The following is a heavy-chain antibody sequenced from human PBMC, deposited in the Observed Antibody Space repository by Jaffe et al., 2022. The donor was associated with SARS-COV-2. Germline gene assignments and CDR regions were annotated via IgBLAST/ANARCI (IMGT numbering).Heavy chain of an antibody. CDR1: GGSISIDEYY. Sequence: QVQLQESGPGVVRPSQTLSLTCTVSGGSISIDEYYWGWIRLHPEKGLEWIGHIHYTGRNYQNPSLGGRVDLSVDTSKNQFSLKVRSVTAADTAMYYCTRRPDDDHMYRNYFDPWGQGTLVTVSS. V-gene: IGHV4-31*03. D-gene: IGHD1-7*01. J-gene: IGHJ5*02. CDR2: IHYTGRN. CDR3: TRRPDDDHMYRNYFDP.